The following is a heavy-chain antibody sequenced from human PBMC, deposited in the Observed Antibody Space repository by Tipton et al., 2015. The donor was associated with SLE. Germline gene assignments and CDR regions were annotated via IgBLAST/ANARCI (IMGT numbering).Heavy chain of an antibody. V-gene: IGHV4-34*01. D-gene: IGHD2-2*02. Sequence: LRLSCAVYGGSFSGYYWSWIRQPPGKGLEWIGEINHSGSTNYNPSLKSRVTISVDTSKNQFSLKVTSVTAADTAVYYCARDFVHCTTTSCYTGKFDRWGQGTQVTVSS. J-gene: IGHJ5*02. CDR2: INHSGST. CDR1: GGSFSGYY. CDR3: ARDFVHCTTTSCYTGKFDR.